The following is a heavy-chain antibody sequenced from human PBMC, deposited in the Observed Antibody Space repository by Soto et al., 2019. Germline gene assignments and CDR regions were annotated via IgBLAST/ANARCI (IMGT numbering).Heavy chain of an antibody. D-gene: IGHD3-3*01. CDR1: GGTDSSGSYY. V-gene: IGHV4-61*01. CDR2: HYYSVST. CDR3: ARGDYDFWTGYYTAGYYYYGMDV. Sequence: XVSLSVPFTVGGGTDSSGSYYWRWTRLHTGTGPERLGSHYYSVSTNYNPSLKSRVTITVDTSKNQFSLKLSSVTAADTAVYYCARGDYDFWTGYYTAGYYYYGMDVWGQGTTVTGSS. J-gene: IGHJ6*02.